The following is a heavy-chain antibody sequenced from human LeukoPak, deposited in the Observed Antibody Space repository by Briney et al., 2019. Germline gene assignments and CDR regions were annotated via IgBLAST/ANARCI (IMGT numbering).Heavy chain of an antibody. CDR1: GGSFSGYF. CDR3: TRWKLGDWYFDL. Sequence: SETLSLTCAVYGGSFSGYFWSWIRQPPGKGLEWIGEINHGGSTNYNPSLKSRVTISVDTSKNQFSLKLSSVTAADTAIYYCTRWKLGDWYFDLWGRGTLVTVSS. J-gene: IGHJ2*01. CDR2: INHGGST. D-gene: IGHD7-27*01. V-gene: IGHV4-34*01.